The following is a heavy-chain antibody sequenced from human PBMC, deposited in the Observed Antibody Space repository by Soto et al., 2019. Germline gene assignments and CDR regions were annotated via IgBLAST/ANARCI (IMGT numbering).Heavy chain of an antibody. D-gene: IGHD5-18*01. J-gene: IGHJ4*02. Sequence: EVQLVESGGGLVQPGGSLRLSCAASGFSFSNYWIHWVRQAPGKGLVWVSRIKTDGSSTDYAASEKGRFTISRDNAKNTLYLQMICLTAEDTAVYYCAKREGNTYGLFHWGQGTLVTVSS. CDR2: IKTDGSST. V-gene: IGHV3-74*01. CDR3: AKREGNTYGLFH. CDR1: GFSFSNYW.